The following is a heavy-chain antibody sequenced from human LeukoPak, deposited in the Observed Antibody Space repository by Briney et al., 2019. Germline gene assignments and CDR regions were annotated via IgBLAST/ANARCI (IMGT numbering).Heavy chain of an antibody. CDR1: GYSFTSYW. D-gene: IGHD1-26*01. CDR3: ARFDGSYYFPVQNWFDP. J-gene: IGHJ5*02. V-gene: IGHV5-51*01. CDR2: IYPGDSDT. Sequence: GESLKISCKGSGYSFTSYWIGWVRQMPGKGLEWMGIIYPGDSDTRYSPSFQGQVTISADKSISTAYLQWSSLKASDTAMYYCARFDGSYYFPVQNWFDPWGQGTLVTVSS.